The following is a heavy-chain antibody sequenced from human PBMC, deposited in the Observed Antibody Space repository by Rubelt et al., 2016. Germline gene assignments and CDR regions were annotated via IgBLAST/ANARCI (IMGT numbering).Heavy chain of an antibody. D-gene: IGHD3-10*01. CDR1: GGSISSSSYY. J-gene: IGHJ4*02. V-gene: IGHV4-39*07. Sequence: QLQLQESGPGLVKPSETLSLTCTVSGGSISSSSYYWGWIRQPPGKGLEWIGSIYYSGSTYYNPSLKSRVTISVDTSKNQFSLKLSSVTAADTAVYYCARAYYCGSGSYFPVDYWGQGTLVTVSS. CDR3: ARAYYCGSGSYFPVDY. CDR2: IYYSGST.